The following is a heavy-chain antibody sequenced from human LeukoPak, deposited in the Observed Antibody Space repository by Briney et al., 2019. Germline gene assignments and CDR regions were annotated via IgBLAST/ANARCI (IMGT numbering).Heavy chain of an antibody. J-gene: IGHJ4*02. Sequence: GGSLRLSCEASGFTFSRFWMSWVRQAPGEGLEWVANIDEGGSEKYHVGSVRGRFTISRDNAKNSLYLQMNSLRAEDTAVYYCVRDPTRAECSDGSCYLDYWGQGTLVSVSS. V-gene: IGHV3-7*03. CDR3: VRDPTRAECSDGSCYLDY. CDR1: GFTFSRFW. CDR2: IDEGGSEK. D-gene: IGHD2-15*01.